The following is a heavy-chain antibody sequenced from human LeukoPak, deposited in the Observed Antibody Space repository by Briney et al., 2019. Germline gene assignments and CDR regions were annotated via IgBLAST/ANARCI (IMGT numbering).Heavy chain of an antibody. CDR3: ARGGYSGSYYRFD. J-gene: IGHJ4*02. V-gene: IGHV3-74*01. Sequence: GGSLRVSCVSSGFIFTNYWMHWVRQVPGKGPVWVGRIDKEGSAAFYAESVKGRFTISRDNVKSTVHLQMNSLTAEDTAVYHCARGGYSGSYYRFDWGQGTLVTVSS. CDR1: GFIFTNYW. D-gene: IGHD1-26*01. CDR2: IDKEGSAA.